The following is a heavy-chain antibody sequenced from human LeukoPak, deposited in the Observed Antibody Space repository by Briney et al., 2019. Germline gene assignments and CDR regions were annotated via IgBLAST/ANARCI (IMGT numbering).Heavy chain of an antibody. Sequence: SETLPLTCTVSGGSISSYYWSWIRQPPGKGLEWIGYIYYSGSTNYNPSLKSRVTISVDTSKNQFSLKLSSVTAADTALYYCARHNSDYFNWLDYWGQGTLVTVSS. V-gene: IGHV4-59*08. CDR3: ARHNSDYFNWLDY. D-gene: IGHD5-12*01. CDR2: IYYSGST. CDR1: GGSISSYY. J-gene: IGHJ4*02.